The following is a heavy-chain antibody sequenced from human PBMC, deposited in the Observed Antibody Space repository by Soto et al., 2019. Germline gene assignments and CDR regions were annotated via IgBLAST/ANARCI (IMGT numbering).Heavy chain of an antibody. V-gene: IGHV3-30*03. CDR2: ISYDGSNK. D-gene: IGHD3-9*01. Sequence: QVQLVESGGGVVQPGRSLRLSCAASGFTFSSYGMHWVRQAPGKGLEWVAVISYDGSNKYYADSVKGRFTISRDNSKNTVYLQMNSLRAEDTAVYYCATCALRYFDWLLDYWGQGTLVTVSS. CDR1: GFTFSSYG. CDR3: ATCALRYFDWLLDY. J-gene: IGHJ4*02.